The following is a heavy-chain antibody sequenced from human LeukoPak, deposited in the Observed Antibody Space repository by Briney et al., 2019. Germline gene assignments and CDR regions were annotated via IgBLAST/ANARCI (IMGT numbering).Heavy chain of an antibody. CDR3: ARGGYSGYDLDY. D-gene: IGHD5-12*01. J-gene: IGHJ4*02. CDR2: ISSNGSTI. V-gene: IGHV3-11*01. CDR1: GFTFSDYY. Sequence: GRSLRLSCAASGFTFSDYYMSWIRQAPGKGLEWVSYISSNGSTIYYADSVKGRFTISRDNAKKSVFLQMNRLRVEDTAVYYRARGGYSGYDLDYWGQGTLVTVSS.